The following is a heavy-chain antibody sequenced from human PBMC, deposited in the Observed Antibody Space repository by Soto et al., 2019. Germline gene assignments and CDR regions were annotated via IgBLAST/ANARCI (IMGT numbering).Heavy chain of an antibody. J-gene: IGHJ2*01. D-gene: IGHD3-10*01. Sequence: EVQLVESGGGLVQPGGSLRLSCAASGFTFSSYDMHWVRQATGKGLEWVSAIGTAGDTYYPGSVKGRFTISRENAKNSLYRQMNSLRAGDTAVYYCARGDAMVGGYFDLWGRGTLVTVSS. CDR2: IGTAGDT. V-gene: IGHV3-13*01. CDR3: ARGDAMVGGYFDL. CDR1: GFTFSSYD.